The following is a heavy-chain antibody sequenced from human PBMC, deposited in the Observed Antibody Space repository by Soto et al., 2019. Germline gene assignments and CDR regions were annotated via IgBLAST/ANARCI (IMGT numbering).Heavy chain of an antibody. D-gene: IGHD5-18*01. V-gene: IGHV1-69*01. CDR3: AMSSLDTAMVTYYYYGMAF. J-gene: IGHJ6*02. CDR1: GGTFSSYA. Sequence: HVQLVQSGAEVKNPGSSVKVSCKASGGTFSSYAISRVRQAPGQGLAWMGGIIPIFGTANYAQTFQGRVTITTDESASTAHMGVSSLRSEDTAVYYCAMSSLDTAMVTYYYYGMAFFGRGTTVTVS. CDR2: IIPIFGTA.